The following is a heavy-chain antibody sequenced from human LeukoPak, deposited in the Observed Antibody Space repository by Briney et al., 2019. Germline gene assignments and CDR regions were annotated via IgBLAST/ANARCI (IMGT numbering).Heavy chain of an antibody. J-gene: IGHJ5*02. CDR2: IYTDGST. CDR3: ARLPSS. CDR1: GFTVSTNY. Sequence: PGGSLRLSCAASGFTVSTNYMTWVRQAPGKGLEWVSVIYTDGSTYYADSVKGRFTTSRDNSENTLFLQMNSLKIEDTAVYYCARLPSSWGQGTLVTVSS. V-gene: IGHV3-66*02. D-gene: IGHD2-2*01.